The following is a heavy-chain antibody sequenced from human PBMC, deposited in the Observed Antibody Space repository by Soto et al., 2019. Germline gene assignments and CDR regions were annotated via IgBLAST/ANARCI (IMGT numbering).Heavy chain of an antibody. CDR1: GGSISSSSYY. J-gene: IGHJ4*02. V-gene: IGHV4-39*01. D-gene: IGHD3-10*01. CDR2: IYYSGST. Sequence: PSETLSLTCTVSGGSISSSSYYWGWIRQPPGKGLEWIGSIYYSGSTYYNPSLKSRVTISVDTSKNQFSLKLSSVTAADTAVYYCARHSSGWFGESHFDYWGQGTLVTVSS. CDR3: ARHSSGWFGESHFDY.